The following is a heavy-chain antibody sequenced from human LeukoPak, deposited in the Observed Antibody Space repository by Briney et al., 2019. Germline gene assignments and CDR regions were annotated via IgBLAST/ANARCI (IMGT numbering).Heavy chain of an antibody. Sequence: GGSLRLSCSASGFTFSSYAMHWVRQAPGKGLEYVSAISSNGGSTYYADSVKGRFTISRDNAKSSLYLQTDSLRAEDTAVYYCARAIGKSEGYWGQGTLVTVSS. D-gene: IGHD4-23*01. CDR3: ARAIGKSEGY. V-gene: IGHV3-64*04. CDR2: ISSNGGST. J-gene: IGHJ4*02. CDR1: GFTFSSYA.